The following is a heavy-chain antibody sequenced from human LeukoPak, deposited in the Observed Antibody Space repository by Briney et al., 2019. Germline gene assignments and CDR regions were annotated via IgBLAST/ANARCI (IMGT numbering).Heavy chain of an antibody. V-gene: IGHV1-69*04. J-gene: IGHJ4*02. D-gene: IGHD2-15*01. Sequence: ASVNVSCKASGGTFSSYAISWVRQAPGQGLEWMGRIIPILGIANYAQKFQGRVTITADKSTSTAYMELSSLRSEDTAVYYCARGPPSGGTHWGQGTLVTVSS. CDR1: GGTFSSYA. CDR3: ARGPPSGGTH. CDR2: IIPILGIA.